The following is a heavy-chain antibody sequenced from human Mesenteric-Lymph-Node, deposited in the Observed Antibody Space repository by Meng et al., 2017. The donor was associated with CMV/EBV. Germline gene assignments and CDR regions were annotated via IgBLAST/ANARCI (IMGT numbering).Heavy chain of an antibody. CDR2: INPNSGGT. V-gene: IGHV1-2*02. CDR1: GYTFTGYY. Sequence: ASVKVSCKASGYTFTGYYMHWVRQAPGQGLEWMGWINPNSGGTNYAQKFQGRVTMTRDTSISTAYMELRSLRSDDTAVYYCASITTLYYGMDVWGQGTTVTVSS. CDR3: ASITTLYYGMDV. D-gene: IGHD3-3*01. J-gene: IGHJ6*02.